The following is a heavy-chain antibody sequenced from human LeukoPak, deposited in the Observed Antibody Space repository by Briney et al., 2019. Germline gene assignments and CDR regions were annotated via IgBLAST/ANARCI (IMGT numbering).Heavy chain of an antibody. CDR2: IKSKTDGGTT. D-gene: IGHD3-10*01. Sequence: KPGGSLRLSCAASGFTFSNAWMSWVRQAPGKGLEWVGRIKSKTDGGTTDYAAPVKGRFTISRDDSKNTLYLQMNSLKTEDTAVYYCTTTEMTLLWFGELSESYWGQGTLVTVSS. J-gene: IGHJ4*02. CDR1: GFTFSNAW. CDR3: TTTEMTLLWFGELSESY. V-gene: IGHV3-15*01.